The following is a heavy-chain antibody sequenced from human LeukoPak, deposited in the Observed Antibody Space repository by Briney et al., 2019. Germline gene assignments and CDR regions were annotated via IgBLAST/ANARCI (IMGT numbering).Heavy chain of an antibody. J-gene: IGHJ6*02. CDR2: ISAYNGNT. CDR3: ARADMIVVVSPYYGMDV. D-gene: IGHD3-22*01. CDR1: GYTFTSYG. V-gene: IGHV1-18*01. Sequence: ASVKVSFKASGYTFTSYGISWVRQAPGQGLEWMGWISAYNGNTNYAQKLQGRVTMTTDTSTSTAYMELRSLRSDDTAVYYCARADMIVVVSPYYGMDVWGQGTTVTVSS.